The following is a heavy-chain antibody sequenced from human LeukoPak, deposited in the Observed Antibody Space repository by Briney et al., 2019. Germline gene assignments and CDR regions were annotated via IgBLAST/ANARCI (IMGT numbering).Heavy chain of an antibody. Sequence: GASVKVSCKASGYTFTSYGISWVRQAPGQGLEWMGWISAYNGNTNYAQKLQGRVTMTTDTSTSTAYMELRSLRSDDTAVYYCARDPPWYYSNYGYFDLWGRGTLVTVSS. J-gene: IGHJ2*01. CDR2: ISAYNGNT. D-gene: IGHD4-4*01. V-gene: IGHV1-18*01. CDR1: GYTFTSYG. CDR3: ARDPPWYYSNYGYFDL.